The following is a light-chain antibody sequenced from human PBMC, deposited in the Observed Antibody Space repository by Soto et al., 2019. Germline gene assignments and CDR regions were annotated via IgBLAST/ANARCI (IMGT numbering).Light chain of an antibody. V-gene: IGKV3-11*01. J-gene: IGKJ5*01. CDR3: LQRSNMPPT. Sequence: VLPQSPATLSLSPGERATLSCMASESIGKFLAWYRQIPGQAPRLLIYDASNRATGIPDRFSGGGSGTDFTLTISSLEPEDFALYYCLQRSNMPPTFGQGTRLEIK. CDR1: ESIGKF. CDR2: DAS.